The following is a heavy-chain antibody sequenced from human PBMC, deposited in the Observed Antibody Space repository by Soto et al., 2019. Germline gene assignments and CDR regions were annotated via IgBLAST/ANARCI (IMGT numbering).Heavy chain of an antibody. V-gene: IGHV4-39*01. J-gene: IGHJ4*02. CDR3: ARHAGGVSQIDY. CDR2: IFYLGSS. Sequence: SETLSLTCTVSGDSIISSDFYWGWVRQPPGKGLEWIGSIFYLGSSYYNPSLKSRVTMXXXXSXNXFXLXXXSVTXADTALYYCARHAGGVSQIDYWGQGTLVTVSS. CDR1: GDSIISSDFY. D-gene: IGHD1-26*01.